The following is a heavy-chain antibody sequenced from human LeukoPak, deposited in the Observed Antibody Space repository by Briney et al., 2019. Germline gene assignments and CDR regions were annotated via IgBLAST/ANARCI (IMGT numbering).Heavy chain of an antibody. D-gene: IGHD3-10*02. CDR3: AGLGITMIGGV. CDR1: GFTFSSYE. Sequence: GGSLRLSCAASGFTFSSYEMNWVRQAPGKGLEWVAYISSGGSAIYYADSEKGRFTISRDNAKNSLYLQMNSLGAEDMAVYYCAGLGITMIGGVWGKGPTVTIPS. CDR2: ISSGGSAI. V-gene: IGHV3-48*03. J-gene: IGHJ6*04.